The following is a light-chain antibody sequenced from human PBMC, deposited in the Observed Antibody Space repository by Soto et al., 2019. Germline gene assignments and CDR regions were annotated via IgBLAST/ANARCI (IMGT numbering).Light chain of an antibody. CDR1: QSVSNNY. CDR3: QQRKNWPPIT. V-gene: IGKV3D-20*02. CDR2: GAS. Sequence: EIVLTQSPGTLSLSPGERATLSCRASQSVSNNYLAWYQQKPGQAPRLLIYGASNRATGIPDRFSGSGSGTDFTLTISRLEPEDSAVYYCQQRKNWPPITFGQGTRLEIK. J-gene: IGKJ5*01.